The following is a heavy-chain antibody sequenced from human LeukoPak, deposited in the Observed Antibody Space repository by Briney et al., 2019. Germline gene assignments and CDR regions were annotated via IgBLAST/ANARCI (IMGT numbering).Heavy chain of an antibody. V-gene: IGHV1-46*01. CDR2: INPNAGDT. CDR1: GYTFTTYY. CDR3: ARGEGYRVGAWWYFDY. Sequence: ASVKVSCKASGYTFTTYYLHWVRQAPGQGLEWMGIINPNAGDTGYARKFLGRVTMTRDTPTSTVYMELSSLRSEDTAVYYCARGEGYRVGAWWYFDYWGQGTLVTVSS. J-gene: IGHJ4*02. D-gene: IGHD1-26*01.